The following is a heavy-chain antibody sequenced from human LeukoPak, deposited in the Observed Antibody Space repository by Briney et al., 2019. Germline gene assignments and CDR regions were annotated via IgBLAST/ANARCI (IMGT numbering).Heavy chain of an antibody. CDR2: ISAYNGDT. J-gene: IGHJ6*03. V-gene: IGHV1-18*01. CDR3: ARGWGGYYYYYMDV. Sequence: ASVKVSCKASGYTFSSYGISWVRQAPGQGLEWMGWISAYNGDTHYAQKFQGRVTMTTDTSTSTAYMELRSLRSDDTAMYYCARGWGGYYYYYMDVWGKGTTVTVSS. CDR1: GYTFSSYG. D-gene: IGHD3-16*01.